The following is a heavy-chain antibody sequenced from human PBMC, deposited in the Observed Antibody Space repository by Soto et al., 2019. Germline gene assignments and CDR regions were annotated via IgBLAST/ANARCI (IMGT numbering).Heavy chain of an antibody. CDR3: AFLGYCSGGSCYPKLYYYYYGMDV. D-gene: IGHD2-15*01. CDR2: IIPIFGTA. V-gene: IGHV1-69*13. J-gene: IGHJ6*02. Sequence: GASVKVSCKASGGTFSSYAISWVRQAPGQGLEWMGGIIPIFGTANYAQKFQGRVTITADESTSTAYMELSSLRSKDTAVYYCAFLGYCSGGSCYPKLYYYYYGMDVSGQGSTVTVSS. CDR1: GGTFSSYA.